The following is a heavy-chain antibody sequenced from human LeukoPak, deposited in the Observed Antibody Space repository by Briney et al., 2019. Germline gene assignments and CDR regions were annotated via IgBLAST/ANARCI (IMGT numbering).Heavy chain of an antibody. J-gene: IGHJ4*02. Sequence: SETLSLTCAVYGGSFSGYYWSWIRQPPGKGLEWIGEINHSGSTNYNPSLKSRVTISVDMSKNQFSLKLSSVTAADTAVYYCARTQSYYDSSGYFYWGQGTLVTVSS. D-gene: IGHD3-22*01. CDR3: ARTQSYYDSSGYFY. CDR1: GGSFSGYY. CDR2: INHSGST. V-gene: IGHV4-34*01.